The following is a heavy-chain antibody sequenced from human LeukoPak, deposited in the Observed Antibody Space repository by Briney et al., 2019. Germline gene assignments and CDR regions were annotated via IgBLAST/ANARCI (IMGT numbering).Heavy chain of an antibody. CDR2: IYPGDSDT. CDR1: GYNFTNYW. V-gene: IGHV5-51*01. D-gene: IGHD6-13*01. J-gene: IGHJ4*02. CDR3: ARPYDSSSWLKFDY. Sequence: GESLKISCKGSGYNFTNYWIGWVRQMPGKGLEWMGIIYPGDSDTRYSPSFQGQVTISADKSISTAYLQWSSLKASDTAMYYCARPYDSSSWLKFDYWGQGTLVTVSS.